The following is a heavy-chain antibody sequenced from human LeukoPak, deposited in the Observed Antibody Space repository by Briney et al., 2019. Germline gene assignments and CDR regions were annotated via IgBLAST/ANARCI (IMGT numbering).Heavy chain of an antibody. D-gene: IGHD5-18*01. CDR1: GGSISNYY. CDR2: IYYSGST. V-gene: IGHV4-59*01. Sequence: SETLSLTCTVSGGSISNYYWSWIRQPPGKGLEWIGYIYYSGSTHYNPSLKSRVTISVDTSKNQFSLKLSSVTAADTAVYYCARTEESGYSYRYFGYYYYMDVWGKGTTVTVSS. CDR3: ARTEESGYSYRYFGYYYYMDV. J-gene: IGHJ6*03.